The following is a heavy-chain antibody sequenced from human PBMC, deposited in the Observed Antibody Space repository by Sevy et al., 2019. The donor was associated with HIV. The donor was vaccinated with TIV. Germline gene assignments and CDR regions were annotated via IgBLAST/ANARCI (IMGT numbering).Heavy chain of an antibody. CDR1: GGSISSSSYY. J-gene: IGHJ6*02. CDR3: ARPTVGYDFWSGYYKGYYGMDV. Sequence: SETLSLTCTVSGGSISSSSYYWGWIRQPPGKGLEWIGSIYYSGRTYYNPSLKSRVTISVDTSKNQFSLKLSSVTAADTAVYYCARPTVGYDFWSGYYKGYYGMDVWGQGTTVTVSS. V-gene: IGHV4-39*01. CDR2: IYYSGRT. D-gene: IGHD3-3*01.